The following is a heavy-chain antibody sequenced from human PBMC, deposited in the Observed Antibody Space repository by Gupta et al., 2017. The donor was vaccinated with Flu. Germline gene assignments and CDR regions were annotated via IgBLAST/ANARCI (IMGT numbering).Heavy chain of an antibody. Sequence: QVQLVQSGAEVKRPGASVNVSCEASEDSFSGYFIHWVRQAPGQGLEWMGWINPKSGFAKFVEKFQGRVTMTWDTGFNAAFLEVSSLRSDDTAVYYCARCYHSSSSNFYFDSWGQGSLVTVSS. CDR3: ARCYHSSSSNFYFDS. V-gene: IGHV1-2*02. CDR2: INPKSGFA. J-gene: IGHJ4*02. D-gene: IGHD2-2*01. CDR1: EDSFSGYF.